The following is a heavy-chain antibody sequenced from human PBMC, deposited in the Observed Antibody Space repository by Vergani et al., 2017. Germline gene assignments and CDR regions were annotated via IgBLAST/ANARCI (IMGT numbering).Heavy chain of an antibody. D-gene: IGHD2-2*01. CDR3: SRVGTSSNRDYFDY. J-gene: IGHJ4*02. CDR2: INPNSGGT. Sequence: QVQLVQSGAEVKKPGASVKVSCKASGYTFTDYFMHWVRQGPGQGLEWMGWINPNSGGTNYAQKFQGRVTMTRDPSISTAYMELSNLRSDDTAVYYCSRVGTSSNRDYFDYWGQGTLGTVSS. CDR1: GYTFTDYF. V-gene: IGHV1-2*02.